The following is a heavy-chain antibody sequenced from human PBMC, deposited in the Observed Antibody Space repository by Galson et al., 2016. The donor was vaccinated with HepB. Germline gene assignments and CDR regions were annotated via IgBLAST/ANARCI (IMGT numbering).Heavy chain of an antibody. Sequence: SVKVSCKASGFTFSTSAVQWVRQTRGQRLEWIGWIVVGSGDTDYSQNFQERVTITRDMSTNTVYMELNSLRSEDTAVYFCAAHPVVLAGAGCWGQGTLVTVSS. CDR1: GFTFSTSA. V-gene: IGHV1-58*01. CDR2: IVVGSGDT. CDR3: AAHPVVLAGAGC. J-gene: IGHJ4*02. D-gene: IGHD6-19*01.